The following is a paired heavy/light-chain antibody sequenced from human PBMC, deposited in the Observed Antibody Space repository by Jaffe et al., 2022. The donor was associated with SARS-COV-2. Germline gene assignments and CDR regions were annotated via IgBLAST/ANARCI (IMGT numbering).Heavy chain of an antibody. D-gene: IGHD3-22*01. Sequence: EVQLVESGGGLVQPGRSLRLSCAASGFTFDDYAMHWVRQAPGKGLEWVSVISWNSGRIAYADSVRGRFTISRDTAKNSLYLQMNSLRAEDTALYYCAKDFYYDTTDSSAFDIWGQGTKVTVSS. CDR2: ISWNSGRI. CDR1: GFTFDDYA. V-gene: IGHV3-9*01. CDR3: AKDFYYDTTDSSAFDI. J-gene: IGHJ3*02.
Light chain of an antibody. V-gene: IGLV1-51*02. J-gene: IGLJ3*02. CDR2: ENN. CDR3: GTWDTSLSAWV. CDR1: SSNIGNNY. Sequence: QSVLTQPPSVSAAPGQKVTISCSGSSSNIGNNYVSWYQQLPGTAPKLLIYENNKRPSGIPDRFSGSKSGTSATLGITGLQTGDEADYYCGTWDTSLSAWVFGGGTKLTVL.